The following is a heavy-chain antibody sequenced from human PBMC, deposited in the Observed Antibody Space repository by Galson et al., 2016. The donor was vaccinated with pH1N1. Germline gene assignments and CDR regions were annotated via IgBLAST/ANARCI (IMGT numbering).Heavy chain of an antibody. CDR1: GFTFSSYA. J-gene: IGHJ4*02. V-gene: IGHV3-23*01. CDR2: ISDSGSST. D-gene: IGHD2-15*01. Sequence: SLRLSCAASGFTFSSYAMTWVRQAPGKGLEWVSGISDSGSSTYYADSVKGRFTISRDNSKNTVYLQMNSLRAEDTAVYYCAKGPRGVVVVAATQWGQGTLVTVSS. CDR3: AKGPRGVVVVAATQ.